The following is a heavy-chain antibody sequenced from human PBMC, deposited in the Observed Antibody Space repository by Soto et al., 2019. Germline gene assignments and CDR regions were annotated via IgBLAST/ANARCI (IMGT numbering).Heavy chain of an antibody. CDR2: IYDSGST. D-gene: IGHD3-10*01. CDR3: ARGGVRTTFRH. J-gene: IGHJ4*02. CDR1: GGSVSSGGYY. V-gene: IGHV4-31*03. Sequence: QVQLQESGPGLVKPSQTPSLTCTVSGGSVSSGGYYWSWVRQPPGKGLEWIGYIYDSGSTVYNPSLKTRLSISGDTSRNQFSLRLSSVTAADTAVYYCARGGVRTTFRHWGQGALVTVSS.